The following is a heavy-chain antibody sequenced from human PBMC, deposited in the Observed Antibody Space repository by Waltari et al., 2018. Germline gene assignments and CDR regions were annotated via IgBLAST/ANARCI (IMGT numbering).Heavy chain of an antibody. CDR2: VYTSGTT. CDR1: GGPINSTRYY. D-gene: IGHD6-13*01. Sequence: QVQLQESGPGLVKPSQTLSLTCTVSGGPINSTRYYWSWIRQPAGKGLQWIGRVYTSGTTNSNPSLKSRLTISLDTSKNQFSLKLSSVTAADTAVYYCARHGSSSSFYSYYYFLDVWGKGTTVIVSS. V-gene: IGHV4-61*02. CDR3: ARHGSSSSFYSYYYFLDV. J-gene: IGHJ6*03.